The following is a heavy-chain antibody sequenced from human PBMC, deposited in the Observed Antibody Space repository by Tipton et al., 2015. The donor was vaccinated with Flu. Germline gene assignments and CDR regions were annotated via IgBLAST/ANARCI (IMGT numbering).Heavy chain of an antibody. CDR1: GFTFSNRW. CDR3: ASGPTAWYVYFNF. D-gene: IGHD6-13*01. V-gene: IGHV3-74*01. J-gene: IGHJ4*01. Sequence: SLRLSCAASGFTFSNRWMYWVRQGPGKGLVWVGRISLEGSVRDFADSVRGRFTIPRDNARNNLYLEMNSLRDDDTAAYYCASGPTAWYVYFNFWGHGTLVTDSS. CDR2: ISLEGSVR.